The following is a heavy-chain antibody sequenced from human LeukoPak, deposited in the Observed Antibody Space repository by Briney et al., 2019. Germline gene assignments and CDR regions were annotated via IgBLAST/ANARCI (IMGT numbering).Heavy chain of an antibody. CDR2: INPNSGGT. V-gene: IGHV1-2*02. Sequence: ASVKVSCKASGYTFTGYYMHWVRQAPGQGLEWMGWINPNSGGTNYAQKFQGRVTMTRDTSISTAYMELSRLRSDDTAVYYCAREEDDDFWSGYYRGHYYMDVWGKGTTVTVSS. J-gene: IGHJ6*03. CDR3: AREEDDDFWSGYYRGHYYMDV. D-gene: IGHD3-3*01. CDR1: GYTFTGYY.